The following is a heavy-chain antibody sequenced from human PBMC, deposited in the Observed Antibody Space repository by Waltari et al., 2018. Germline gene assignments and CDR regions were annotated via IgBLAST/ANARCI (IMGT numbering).Heavy chain of an antibody. J-gene: IGHJ5*02. CDR3: ARDQGPIFGVVIPSDP. D-gene: IGHD3-3*01. V-gene: IGHV4-4*07. CDR2: IYTSGST. Sequence: QVKLQESGPGLVKPSETLSLPCTVSGGSISSYYWSWLRQPAGKVLECIGRIYTSGSTHSNPSLKRRFTMSVDTSTNPFARKLSSVTAADTAVYYCARDQGPIFGVVIPSDPWAQGTLVTVSS. CDR1: GGSISSYY.